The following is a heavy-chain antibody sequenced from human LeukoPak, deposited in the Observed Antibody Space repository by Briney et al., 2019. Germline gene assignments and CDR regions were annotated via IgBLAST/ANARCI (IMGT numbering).Heavy chain of an antibody. J-gene: IGHJ4*02. CDR2: IYPGGSDT. Sequence: GESLKISCKGSGYSFSNYWIGWVRQMPGKGLEWMGIIYPGGSDTRYSPSFQGQVTISADKSISTAYLQWSSLKASDTAMYYCARHPCGGDCYSALYYFDYWGQGTLVTVSS. CDR3: ARHPCGGDCYSALYYFDY. CDR1: GYSFSNYW. D-gene: IGHD2-21*02. V-gene: IGHV5-51*01.